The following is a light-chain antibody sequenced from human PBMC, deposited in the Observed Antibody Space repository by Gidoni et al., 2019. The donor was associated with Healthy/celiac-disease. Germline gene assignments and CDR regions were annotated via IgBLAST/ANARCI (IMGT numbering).Light chain of an antibody. CDR2: AAS. Sequence: IQMTQSPSSLSASVGDRVTITCRASQSISSYLNWYKQKPGKAPKLLIYAASSLQSGVPSRFSGSGSGTDFTLTISSLQPEDFATYYCQQSYSTLTFGGXTKVEIK. CDR3: QQSYSTLT. CDR1: QSISSY. J-gene: IGKJ4*01. V-gene: IGKV1-39*01.